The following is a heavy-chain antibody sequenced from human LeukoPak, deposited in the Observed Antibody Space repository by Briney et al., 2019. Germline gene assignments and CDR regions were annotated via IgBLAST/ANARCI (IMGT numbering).Heavy chain of an antibody. D-gene: IGHD3-10*01. J-gene: IGHJ6*03. CDR1: GGSFSGYY. CDR2: INHSGST. CDR3: ARHGLITRMVRGVTEGYYYYMDV. Sequence: PSETLSLTCAVYGGSFSGYYWSWIRQPPGKGLEWIGEINHSGSTNYNPSLKSRVTISVDTSKNQFSLKLSSVTAADTAVYYCARHGLITRMVRGVTEGYYYYMDVWGKGTTVTISS. V-gene: IGHV4-34*01.